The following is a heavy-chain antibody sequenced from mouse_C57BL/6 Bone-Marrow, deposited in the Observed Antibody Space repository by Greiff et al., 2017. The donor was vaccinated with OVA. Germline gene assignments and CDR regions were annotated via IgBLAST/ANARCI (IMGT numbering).Heavy chain of an antibody. J-gene: IGHJ3*01. CDR3: ARLYGLAWFAY. CDR2: INPDSSTI. Sequence: CKASGVDFSRYWMSWVRRAPGKGLEWIGEINPDSSTINYAPSLKDKFIISRDNAKNTLYLQMSKVRSEDTALYYCARLYGLAWFAYWGQGTLVTVSA. V-gene: IGHV4-1*01. CDR1: GVDFSRYW. D-gene: IGHD1-1*01.